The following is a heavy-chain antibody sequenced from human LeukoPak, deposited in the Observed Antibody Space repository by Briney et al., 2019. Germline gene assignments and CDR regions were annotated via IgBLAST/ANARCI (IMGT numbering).Heavy chain of an antibody. CDR3: ARDLLGTLVRGPIDY. Sequence: TGGSLRLSCAASGFTFSSNWMHWVRQAPGKGLVWVSRINSDGSSTSYADSVKGRFTISRDNAKNTLYLQMSSLRAEDTAVYYCARDLLGTLVRGPIDYWGQGTLVTVSS. D-gene: IGHD3-10*01. CDR1: GFTFSSNW. V-gene: IGHV3-74*01. CDR2: INSDGSST. J-gene: IGHJ4*02.